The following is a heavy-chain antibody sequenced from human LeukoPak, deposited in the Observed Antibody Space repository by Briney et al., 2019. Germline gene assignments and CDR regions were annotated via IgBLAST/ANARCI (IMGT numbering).Heavy chain of an antibody. V-gene: IGHV4-34*01. J-gene: IGHJ6*02. CDR1: GGSFSGYY. Sequence: SETLSLTCAVYGGSFSGYYWSWIRQPPGKGLEWIGEINHSGSTNYNPSLKSRVTISVDTSKNQFSLKLSSVTAADTAVYYCARGQFRSGWYQEHYYGMDVWGQGTTVTVSS. CDR3: ARGQFRSGWYQEHYYGMDV. D-gene: IGHD6-19*01. CDR2: INHSGST.